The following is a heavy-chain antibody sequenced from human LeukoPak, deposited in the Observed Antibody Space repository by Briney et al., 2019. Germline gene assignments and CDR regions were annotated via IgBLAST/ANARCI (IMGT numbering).Heavy chain of an antibody. J-gene: IGHJ4*02. CDR2: IYHTGST. V-gene: IGHV4-31*03. D-gene: IGHD2-15*01. Sequence: PSQTLSLTCSVSGDSISSGGYYWSWLRQHPGKGLEWIGYIYHTGSTYYNPSLKNRVTISVDTSKNLFSLNLTSVTAADTAVYYCARQSPPKGSFDYWGQGTVVTVSS. CDR1: GDSISSGGYY. CDR3: ARQSPPKGSFDY.